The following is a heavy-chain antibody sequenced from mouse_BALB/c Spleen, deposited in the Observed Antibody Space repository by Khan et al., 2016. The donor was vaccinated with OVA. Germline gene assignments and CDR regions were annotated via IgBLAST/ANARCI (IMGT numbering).Heavy chain of an antibody. CDR3: ARSVTITTVVATDFDY. CDR2: ISYSGRT. D-gene: IGHD1-1*01. Sequence: EVQLQESGPGLVKPSQSLSLTCTVTGYSITSDYAWNWFRQFPGNKLEWMGYISYSGRTSYNPSLKSRISITRVSSKNQFFLQLNSVTTEDTATYYCARSVTITTVVATDFDYGGQGTTLTVSS. V-gene: IGHV3-2*02. J-gene: IGHJ2*01. CDR1: GYSITSDYA.